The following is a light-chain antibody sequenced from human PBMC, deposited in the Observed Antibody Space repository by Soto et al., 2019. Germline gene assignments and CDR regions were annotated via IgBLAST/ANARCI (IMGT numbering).Light chain of an antibody. CDR1: SSDVGSYNL. CDR2: EDS. V-gene: IGLV2-23*01. CDR3: CSYAGSLVV. Sequence: QSALTQPASVSGSPGQSITISCTGTSSDVGSYNLVSWYQQHPGKAPKLMIYEDSKRPSGVSNRFSGSKSGNTASLTISGLQPEDEADYCCCSYAGSLVVFGGGTQLTVL. J-gene: IGLJ2*01.